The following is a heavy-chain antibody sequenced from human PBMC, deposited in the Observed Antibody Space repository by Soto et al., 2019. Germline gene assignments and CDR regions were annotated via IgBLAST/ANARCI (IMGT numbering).Heavy chain of an antibody. CDR3: AKDGVVRGWYFDY. J-gene: IGHJ4*02. D-gene: IGHD3-3*01. Sequence: VQLLESGGGLVQPGGSLRLSCAASGFTFSTYAMTWVRQAPGKGLEWVSTIDGSGGSTYYADSVKGRFTVSRDNSKDTLYRQMNSLRGEDTALYLCAKDGVVRGWYFDYWGQGTLVTVSS. CDR2: IDGSGGST. V-gene: IGHV3-23*01. CDR1: GFTFSTYA.